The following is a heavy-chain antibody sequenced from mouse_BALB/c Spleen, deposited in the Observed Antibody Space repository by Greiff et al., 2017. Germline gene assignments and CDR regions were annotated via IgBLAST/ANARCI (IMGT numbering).Heavy chain of an antibody. D-gene: IGHD2-1*01. CDR1: GFTFSSYG. CDR3: ARALYGNSSMDY. Sequence: EVQVVESGGDLVKPGGSLKLSCAASGFTFSSYGMSWVRQTPDKRLEWVATISSGGSYTYYPDSVKGRFTISRDNAKNTLYLQMSSLKSEDTAMYYCARALYGNSSMDYWGQGTSVTVSS. V-gene: IGHV5-6*01. CDR2: ISSGGSYT. J-gene: IGHJ4*01.